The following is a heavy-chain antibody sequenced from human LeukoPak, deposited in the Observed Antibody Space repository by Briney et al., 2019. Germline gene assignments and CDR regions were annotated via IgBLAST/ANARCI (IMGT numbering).Heavy chain of an antibody. J-gene: IGHJ4*02. D-gene: IGHD2-21*01. Sequence: GSSVKVSCKASGGTFSSYAISWVRQAPGQGLEWMGRIIPILGIANYARKFQGRVTITADKSTSTAYMELSSLRSEDTAVYYCARDFSEAWYLDYWGQGTLVTVSS. CDR2: IIPILGIA. CDR1: GGTFSSYA. CDR3: ARDFSEAWYLDY. V-gene: IGHV1-69*04.